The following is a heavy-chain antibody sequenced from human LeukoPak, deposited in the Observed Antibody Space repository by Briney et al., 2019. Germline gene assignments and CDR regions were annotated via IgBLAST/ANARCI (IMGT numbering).Heavy chain of an antibody. CDR2: IYYSGST. CDR3: ARGYYYDSSGYYSDY. Sequence: SSETLSLTCTVSGGSISSYYWSWIRQPPGKGMEWIGYIYYSGSTNYNPSLKSRVTISVDTSKNQFSLKLSSVTAADTAVYYCARGYYYDSSGYYSDYWGQGTLVTVSS. D-gene: IGHD3-22*01. V-gene: IGHV4-59*01. J-gene: IGHJ4*02. CDR1: GGSISSYY.